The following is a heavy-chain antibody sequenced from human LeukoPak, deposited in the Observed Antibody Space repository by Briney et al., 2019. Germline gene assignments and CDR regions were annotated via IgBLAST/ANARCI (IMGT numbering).Heavy chain of an antibody. Sequence: SETLSLTCTVSGGSISGSSYYWGWIRQPPGKGLEWIGSIYYSGSTYYNPSLKSRVTISVDTSKNQFSLKLSSVTAADTAVYYCATDPLEKLWFGESGGQGTLVTVSS. D-gene: IGHD3-10*01. V-gene: IGHV4-39*01. CDR2: IYYSGST. J-gene: IGHJ4*02. CDR1: GGSISGSSYY. CDR3: ATDPLEKLWFGES.